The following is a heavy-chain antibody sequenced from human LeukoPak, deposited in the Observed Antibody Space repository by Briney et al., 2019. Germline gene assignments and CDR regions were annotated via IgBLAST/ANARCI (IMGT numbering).Heavy chain of an antibody. V-gene: IGHV3-23*01. CDR3: MADIVVVPAAPDFQH. J-gene: IGHJ1*01. D-gene: IGHD2-2*01. CDR2: ISGRGDST. Sequence: GGSLRLSCAASGFTFSTYWMHWVRQAPGKGLEWVSGISGRGDSTNYADSVKGRFTISRDNSKNTLYLQMNSLRAEDTAVYYCMADIVVVPAAPDFQHWGQGTLVTVSS. CDR1: GFTFSTYW.